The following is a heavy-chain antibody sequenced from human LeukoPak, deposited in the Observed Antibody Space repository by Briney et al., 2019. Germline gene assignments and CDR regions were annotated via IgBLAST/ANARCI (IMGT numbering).Heavy chain of an antibody. V-gene: IGHV1-18*01. CDR1: GYTFTSYG. D-gene: IGHD2-15*01. J-gene: IGHJ4*02. CDR3: ARDRGIMRGARCSGGSCYSEAGY. Sequence: ASVKVSCKASGYTFTSYGISWVRQAPGQGLEWMGWISAYNGNTDYAQKLQGRVTMTTDTSTSTAYMELRSLRSDDTAVYYCARDRGIMRGARCSGGSCYSEAGYWGQGTLVTVSS. CDR2: ISAYNGNT.